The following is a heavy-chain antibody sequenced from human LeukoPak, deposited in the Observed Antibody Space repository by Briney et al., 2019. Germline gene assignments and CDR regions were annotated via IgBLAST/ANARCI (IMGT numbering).Heavy chain of an antibody. V-gene: IGHV4-4*09. D-gene: IGHD6-13*01. Sequence: SETLSLTCTVSGGSISSYYWSWTRQPPGKGLECIGYIYTSGSTNYNPSLKSRVTISVDTSKNQFSLKLSSVTAADTAVYYCARLGSPGFDPWGQGTLVTVSS. CDR1: GGSISSYY. J-gene: IGHJ5*02. CDR2: IYTSGST. CDR3: ARLGSPGFDP.